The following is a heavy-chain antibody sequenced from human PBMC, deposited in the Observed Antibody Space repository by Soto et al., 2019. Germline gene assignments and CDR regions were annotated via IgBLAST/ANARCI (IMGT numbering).Heavy chain of an antibody. CDR2: TRNKANSYTT. Sequence: EVQLVESGGGLVQPGGSLRLSCAASGFTFSDHYMDWVRQAPGKGLEWVGRTRNKANSYTTEYAASVKGRFTISRXXSXXXXXXXXXXXXTEDTAVYYCARDYCSGGSCYFDYWGQGTLVTVSS. D-gene: IGHD2-15*01. CDR1: GFTFSDHY. J-gene: IGHJ4*02. V-gene: IGHV3-72*01. CDR3: ARDYCSGGSCYFDY.